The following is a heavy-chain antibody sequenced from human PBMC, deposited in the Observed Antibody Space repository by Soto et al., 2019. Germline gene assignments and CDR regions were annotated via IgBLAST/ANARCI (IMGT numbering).Heavy chain of an antibody. CDR1: GGSFSGYY. Sequence: SETLSLTCAVYGGSFSGYYWSWIRQPPGKGLEWIGEINHSGSTNYNPSLKSRVTISVDTSKNQFSLKLSAVTAADTAVYYCARGGGYCSGGSCPPSYYYMDVWGKGTTVTVSS. V-gene: IGHV4-34*01. CDR3: ARGGGYCSGGSCPPSYYYMDV. CDR2: INHSGST. J-gene: IGHJ6*03. D-gene: IGHD2-15*01.